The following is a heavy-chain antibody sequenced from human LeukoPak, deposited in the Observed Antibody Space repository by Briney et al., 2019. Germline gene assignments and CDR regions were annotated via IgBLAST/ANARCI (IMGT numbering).Heavy chain of an antibody. CDR2: IRYDGSNK. CDR3: AKDRKQQDTRYFDY. J-gene: IGHJ4*02. CDR1: GFTFSSYG. V-gene: IGHV3-30*02. D-gene: IGHD6-13*01. Sequence: GGSLRLSCAASGFTFSSYGMHWVRQAPGKGLEWVAFIRYDGSNKYYADSVKGRFTISRGNSKNTLYLQMNSLRAEDTAVYYCAKDRKQQDTRYFDYWGQGTLVTVSS.